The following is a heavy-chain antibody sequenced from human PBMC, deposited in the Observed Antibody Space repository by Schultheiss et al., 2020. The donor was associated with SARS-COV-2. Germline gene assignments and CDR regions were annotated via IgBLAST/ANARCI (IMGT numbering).Heavy chain of an antibody. CDR1: GGSISSGGYY. J-gene: IGHJ4*02. V-gene: IGHV4-31*03. CDR3: ARKYCSSTSCYLFDY. Sequence: LRLSCTVSGGSISSGGYYWSWIRQHPGKGLEWIGYIYYSGSTYYNPSLKSRVTISVDTSKNQFSLKLSSVTAADTAVYYCARKYCSSTSCYLFDYWGQGTLVTVSS. CDR2: IYYSGST. D-gene: IGHD2-2*01.